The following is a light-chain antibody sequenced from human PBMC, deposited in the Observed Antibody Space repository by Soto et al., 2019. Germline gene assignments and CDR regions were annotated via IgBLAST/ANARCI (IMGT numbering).Light chain of an antibody. CDR1: QSISNY. CDR2: AAS. V-gene: IGKV1-39*01. J-gene: IGKJ1*01. Sequence: DIQMTQSPSSLSASVGDRVTITCRASQSISNYLNWYQQKPGKAPNLLIYAASSLQSGVPSRFSGSGSRTDFTLTISSLQPEDFTTYYCQQSYITPPTFGQGTNVEIK. CDR3: QQSYITPPT.